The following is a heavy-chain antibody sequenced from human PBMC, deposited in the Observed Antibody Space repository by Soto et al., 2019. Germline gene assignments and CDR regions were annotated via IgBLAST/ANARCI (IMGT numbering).Heavy chain of an antibody. CDR1: GGTFSSYT. Sequence: GASVKVSCKASGGTFSSYTISWVRQAPGQGLEWMGRIIPILGIANYAQKFQGRVTITADKSTSTAYMELSSLRSEDTAVYYCAGDAMARGVIALYWGQGTLVTVSS. CDR2: IIPILGIA. D-gene: IGHD3-10*01. V-gene: IGHV1-69*02. J-gene: IGHJ4*02. CDR3: AGDAMARGVIALY.